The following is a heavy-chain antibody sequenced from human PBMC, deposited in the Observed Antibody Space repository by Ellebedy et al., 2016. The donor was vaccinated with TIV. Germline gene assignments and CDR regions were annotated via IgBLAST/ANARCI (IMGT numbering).Heavy chain of an antibody. CDR1: GFTFSSFA. Sequence: GESLKISCAASGFTFSSFAMGWVRQTQGKGLEGVSGLYGSGRGIFYSDSVKGRFTISRDNYKNTLYLQMNSLRAEDTAVYYCAKDRGDFAYGMDVWGQGTTVTVSS. V-gene: IGHV3-23*01. CDR3: AKDRGDFAYGMDV. CDR2: LYGSGRGI. D-gene: IGHD3-10*01. J-gene: IGHJ6*02.